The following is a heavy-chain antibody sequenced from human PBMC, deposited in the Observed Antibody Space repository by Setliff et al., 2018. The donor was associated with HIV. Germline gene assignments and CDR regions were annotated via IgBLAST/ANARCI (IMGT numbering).Heavy chain of an antibody. CDR2: IIPILGIA. V-gene: IGHV1-69*10. CDR3: ARARTRVQGGKSLYYMDV. Sequence: SVKVSCKASGGTFSSYAISWVRQAPGQGREWMGGIIPILGIANYAQKFQGRVTITTDESTSTAYMELSSLRSEDTAVYYCARARTRVQGGKSLYYMDVWGKGTTVTVSS. J-gene: IGHJ6*03. CDR1: GGTFSSYA. D-gene: IGHD2-15*01.